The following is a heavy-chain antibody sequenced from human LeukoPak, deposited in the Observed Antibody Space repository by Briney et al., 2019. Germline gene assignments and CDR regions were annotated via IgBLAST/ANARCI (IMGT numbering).Heavy chain of an antibody. J-gene: IGHJ4*02. V-gene: IGHV1-8*01. CDR3: ARGGAGTLEAVD. CDR1: GYTFTSSD. D-gene: IGHD6-19*01. CDR2: MNPNSGDT. Sequence: ASVKVSCKASGYTFTSSDINWVRQAPGQGLEWMGWMNPNSGDTGYAQKFQGRVTMTRNTSISTSYMELSSLRSEDTGVYYCARGGAGTLEAVDWGQGTLVTVS.